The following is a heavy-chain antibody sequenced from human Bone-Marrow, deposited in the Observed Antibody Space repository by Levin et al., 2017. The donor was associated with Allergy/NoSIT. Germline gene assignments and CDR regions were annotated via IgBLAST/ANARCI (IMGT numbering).Heavy chain of an antibody. Sequence: GESLKISCKASGYTFTGYYMHWVRQAPGQGLEWMGWINPNSGGTNYAQKFQGRVTMTRDTSISTAYMELSRLRSDDTAVYYCARSSSGWDAFDIWGQGTMVTVSS. CDR3: ARSSSGWDAFDI. J-gene: IGHJ3*02. D-gene: IGHD6-19*01. V-gene: IGHV1-2*02. CDR2: INPNSGGT. CDR1: GYTFTGYY.